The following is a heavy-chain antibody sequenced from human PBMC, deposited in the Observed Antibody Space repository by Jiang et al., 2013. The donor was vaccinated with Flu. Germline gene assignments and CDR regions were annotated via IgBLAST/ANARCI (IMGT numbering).Heavy chain of an antibody. Sequence: SGPGLVKPSETLPLICTVSGGSIRNYYWDWIRQAPGKGLEWIGSISYTGTTLYNPSLESRVTISVDTSKNQFSLKVTSVTAADTALYYCARGPGHGGTYFEYWDQGTLVTVSS. CDR1: GGSIRNYY. CDR2: ISYTGTT. J-gene: IGHJ4*02. CDR3: ARGPGHGGTYFEY. D-gene: IGHD4-23*01. V-gene: IGHV4-59*01.